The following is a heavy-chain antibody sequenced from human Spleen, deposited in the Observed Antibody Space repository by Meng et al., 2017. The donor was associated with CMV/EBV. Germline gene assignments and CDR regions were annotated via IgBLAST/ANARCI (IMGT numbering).Heavy chain of an antibody. CDR1: GFTFSRYW. D-gene: IGHD3-16*01. V-gene: IGHV3-7*01. J-gene: IGHJ3*02. Sequence: GESLKISCAASGFTFSRYWMSWVRQAPGKGLEWVANINQHGNEKYYVDSVKDRFTISRDNAKNSLYLQMNNLRAEDTAVYYCVTDQDRSGGIWGQGTMVTVSS. CDR2: INQHGNEK. CDR3: VTDQDRSGGI.